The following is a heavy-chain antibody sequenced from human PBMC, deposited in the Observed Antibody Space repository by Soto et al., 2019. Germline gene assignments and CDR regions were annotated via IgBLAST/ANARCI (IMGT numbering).Heavy chain of an antibody. Sequence: ASVKVSCKASGYTFTSYGISWVRQAPGQGLEWMGWISAYNGNTNYAQKLQGRVTMTTDTSTSTAYMELRSLRSDDTAVYYCARDQRYYGSGYYYSDSWGQGTLVTVSS. J-gene: IGHJ1*01. CDR2: ISAYNGNT. V-gene: IGHV1-18*01. CDR3: ARDQRYYGSGYYYSDS. CDR1: GYTFTSYG. D-gene: IGHD3-10*01.